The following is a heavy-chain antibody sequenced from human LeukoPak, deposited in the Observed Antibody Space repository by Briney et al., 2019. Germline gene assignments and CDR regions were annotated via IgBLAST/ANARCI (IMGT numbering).Heavy chain of an antibody. CDR2: INHSGST. J-gene: IGHJ4*02. V-gene: IGHV4-34*01. CDR3: ARGKVPPGIAAAGTGYYFDY. CDR1: GVSFSGYY. D-gene: IGHD6-13*01. Sequence: PSETLSLTCAVYGVSFSGYYWSWIRQPPGKGLEWIGEINHSGSTNYNPSLKSRVTISVDTSKNQFSLKLSSVTAADTAVYYCARGKVPPGIAAAGTGYYFDYWGQGTLVTVSS.